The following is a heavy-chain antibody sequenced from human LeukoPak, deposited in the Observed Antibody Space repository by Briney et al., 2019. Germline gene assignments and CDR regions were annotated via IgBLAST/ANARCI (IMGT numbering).Heavy chain of an antibody. CDR2: MNPNSGNT. D-gene: IGHD3-10*01. CDR3: TARGSGSYSKDY. J-gene: IGHJ4*02. CDR1: GYTFTSYD. V-gene: IGHV1-8*01. Sequence: GASVKVSCKASGYTFTSYDINWVRQATGQGLEWMGWMNPNSGNTGYAQKFQGRVTMTRNTSISTAYMELSSLRSEDTAVYYCTARGSGSYSKDYWGQGTLVTVSS.